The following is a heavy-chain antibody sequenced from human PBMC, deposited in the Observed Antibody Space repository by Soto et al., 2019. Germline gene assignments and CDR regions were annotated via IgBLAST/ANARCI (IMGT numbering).Heavy chain of an antibody. CDR1: GFTFDDYA. D-gene: IGHD6-13*01. Sequence: EVQLVESGGGLVQPGRSLRLSCAASGFTFDDYAMHWVRQAPGKGLEWVSGISWNSGSIGYADSVKGRFTISRDNAKXSLYLQXXSLRAEDTALXYCAXXXXXXXXSSRIFDYWGQGTLVTVSS. CDR3: AXXXXXXXXSSRIFDY. V-gene: IGHV3-9*01. CDR2: ISWNSGSI. J-gene: IGHJ4*02.